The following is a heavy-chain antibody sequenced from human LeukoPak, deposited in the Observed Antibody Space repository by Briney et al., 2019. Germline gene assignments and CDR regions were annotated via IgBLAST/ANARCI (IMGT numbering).Heavy chain of an antibody. CDR1: GFTFSSYS. J-gene: IGHJ4*02. CDR2: IGSSYI. Sequence: PGGSLRLSCAASGFTFSSYSMNWVRQAPGKGLEWVSSIGSSYIYYADSVKGRFTISRDNAKNSLYLQMNSLRAEDTAVYYCASGSSYSSGWYYFDYWGQGTLVTVSS. V-gene: IGHV3-21*01. D-gene: IGHD6-19*01. CDR3: ASGSSYSSGWYYFDY.